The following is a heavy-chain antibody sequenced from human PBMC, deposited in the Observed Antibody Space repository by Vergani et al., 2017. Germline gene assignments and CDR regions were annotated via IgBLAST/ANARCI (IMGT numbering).Heavy chain of an antibody. D-gene: IGHD3-9*01. V-gene: IGHV3-21*01. CDR2: ISSSSCYI. CDR3: AREGLNYDMVTGDWPDVFDI. CDR1: GFTFSSFS. Sequence: EVQLVESGGGLVKPGGSLRLSCAASGFTFSSFSMNWVLPAPGKRVECVSSISSSSCYIYYADSVKGRFNISRANAKNTMYLQMNSLRAEETAVYYCAREGLNYDMVTGDWPDVFDIWGKGTMVTVSS. J-gene: IGHJ3*02.